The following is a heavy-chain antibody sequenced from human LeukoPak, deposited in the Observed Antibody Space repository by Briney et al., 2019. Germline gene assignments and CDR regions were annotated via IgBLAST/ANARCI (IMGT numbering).Heavy chain of an antibody. D-gene: IGHD6-13*01. V-gene: IGHV4-59*12. Sequence: SETLSLTCTVSGDSINAYYWGWIRQPPGKGLEWIGYIYFSGTTKYNPSLKSRVTMSVDTSKNQFSLKLSSVTAADTAVYYCARSQPPYSSRWYYFDYWGQGTLVTVSS. CDR1: GDSINAYY. J-gene: IGHJ4*02. CDR2: IYFSGTT. CDR3: ARSQPPYSSRWYYFDY.